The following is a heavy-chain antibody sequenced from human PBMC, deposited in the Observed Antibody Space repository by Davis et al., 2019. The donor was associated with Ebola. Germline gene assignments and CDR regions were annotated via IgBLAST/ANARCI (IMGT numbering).Heavy chain of an antibody. CDR3: ARSIMVRGVIAHWYYGMDV. CDR2: INHSGST. Sequence: MPGGSLRLSCTVSGGSISSYYWSWIRQPPGKGLEWIGEINHSGSTNYNPSLKSRVTISVDTSKNQFSLKLSSVTAADTAVYYCARSIMVRGVIAHWYYGMDVWGQGTTVTVSS. D-gene: IGHD3-10*01. CDR1: GGSISSYY. J-gene: IGHJ6*02. V-gene: IGHV4-34*01.